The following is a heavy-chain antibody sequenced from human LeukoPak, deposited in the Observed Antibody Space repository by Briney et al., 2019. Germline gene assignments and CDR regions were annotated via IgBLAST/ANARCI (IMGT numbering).Heavy chain of an antibody. CDR3: ARAANTYYDFWSGYYSFDY. D-gene: IGHD3-3*01. J-gene: IGHJ4*02. V-gene: IGHV3-7*01. Sequence: GSLRLSCAASGFTFSSYWMSWVRQAPGKGLEWVANIKQDGSEKYYVDSVKGRFTISRDNAKNSLYLQMNSLRAEDTAVYYCARAANTYYDFWSGYYSFDYWGQGTLVTVSS. CDR2: IKQDGSEK. CDR1: GFTFSSYW.